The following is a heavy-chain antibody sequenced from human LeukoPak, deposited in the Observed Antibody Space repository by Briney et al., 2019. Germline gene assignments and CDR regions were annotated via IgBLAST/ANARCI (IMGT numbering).Heavy chain of an antibody. V-gene: IGHV3-21*01. J-gene: IGHJ6*04. CDR1: GFTFSSYS. D-gene: IGHD2-2*01. CDR3: ASLVPAAGDDYYYGMDV. CDR2: ISSNSSYI. Sequence: PGGSLRLSCAASGFTFSSYSMNWVRQAPGKGLEWVSSISSNSSYIYYADSVKGRFTISRDNAKNSLYLQMNSLRAEDTAVYYCASLVPAAGDDYYYGMDVWGKGTTVTVSS.